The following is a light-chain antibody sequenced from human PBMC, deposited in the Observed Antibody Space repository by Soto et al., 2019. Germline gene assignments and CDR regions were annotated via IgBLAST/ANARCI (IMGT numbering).Light chain of an antibody. V-gene: IGLV2-8*01. CDR2: DVS. Sequence: QSVLTQPPSASGSPGQSVTISCTGTSSDVGGYNYVSWYQQHPGKAPKLMIYDVSKRPSGVPDRFSGSKSGNTASLTVSGLQAEDEGDYYCSSYGGSKVFGTGTKVTVL. CDR1: SSDVGGYNY. J-gene: IGLJ1*01. CDR3: SSYGGSKV.